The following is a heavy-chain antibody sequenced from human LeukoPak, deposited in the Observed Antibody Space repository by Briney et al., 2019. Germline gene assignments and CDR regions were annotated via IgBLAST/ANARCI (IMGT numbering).Heavy chain of an antibody. D-gene: IGHD2-2*01. CDR3: ARVAMRYSRYNWFDP. CDR1: GGTLSSYA. CDR2: IIPIFGTA. J-gene: IGHJ5*02. V-gene: IGHV1-69*06. Sequence: SVKVSCKASGGTLSSYAISWVRQAPGQGLEWMGGIIPIFGTANYAQKFQGRVTITADKSTSTAYMELSSLRSEDTAVYYCARVAMRYSRYNWFDPWGQGTLVTVSS.